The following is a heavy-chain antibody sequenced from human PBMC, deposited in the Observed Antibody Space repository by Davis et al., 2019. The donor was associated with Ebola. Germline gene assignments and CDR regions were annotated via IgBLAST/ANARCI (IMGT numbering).Heavy chain of an antibody. D-gene: IGHD5-24*01. CDR3: ASLRRTITGMDDGFDI. J-gene: IGHJ3*02. CDR1: GHSFTSHW. CDR2: IYTGDSDT. Sequence: KVSCKDSGHSFTSHWIGWVRQMPGKGLEWMGIIYTGDSDTRYSPSFRGQVTISADKSFKTAFLQWTSLKASDTAMYYCASLRRTITGMDDGFDIWGQGTMVTVSS. V-gene: IGHV5-51*01.